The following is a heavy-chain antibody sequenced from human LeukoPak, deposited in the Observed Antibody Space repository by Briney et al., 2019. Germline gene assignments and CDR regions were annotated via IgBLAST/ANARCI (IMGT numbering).Heavy chain of an antibody. CDR1: NDSISSYC. J-gene: IGHJ5*02. V-gene: IGHV4-4*08. CDR2: MCPSGRT. D-gene: IGHD4-23*01. CDR3: ATSYDGKTAPYDL. Sequence: SETLSLTCTVSNDSISSYCCSWVRQPPGKGLEWIGFMCPSGRTDYNPSLKSRVTMSIDTSKNQLSMELRFLTAADTAVYYCATSYDGKTAPYDLWGHGNLVTVSS.